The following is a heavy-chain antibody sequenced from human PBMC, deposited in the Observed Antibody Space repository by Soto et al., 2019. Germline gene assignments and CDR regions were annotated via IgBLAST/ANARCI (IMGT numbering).Heavy chain of an antibody. CDR3: ARSSSYRPIDY. CDR1: GFTVSSNY. D-gene: IGHD3-16*02. J-gene: IGHJ4*02. CDR2: IYSGGST. V-gene: IGHV3-53*01. Sequence: GGSLRLSCAASGFTVSSNYMSWVRQAPGKGLEWVSVIYSGGSTYYADSVKGRFTISRDNSKSTLYLQINSLRAEDTAVYYCARSSSYRPIDYWGQGTLVTVSS.